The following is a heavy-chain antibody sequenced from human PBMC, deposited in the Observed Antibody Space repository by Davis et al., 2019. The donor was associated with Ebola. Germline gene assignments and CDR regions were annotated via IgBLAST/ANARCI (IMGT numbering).Heavy chain of an antibody. D-gene: IGHD4-23*01. V-gene: IGHV3-21*01. Sequence: GGSLRLSCAASGFTFSSYEMNWVRQAPGKGLEWVSSISSSSSYIYYADSVKGRFTISRDNAKNSLYLQMNSLRAEDTAVYYCARDVGRWFYGMDVWGQGTTVTVSS. J-gene: IGHJ6*02. CDR3: ARDVGRWFYGMDV. CDR2: ISSSSSYI. CDR1: GFTFSSYE.